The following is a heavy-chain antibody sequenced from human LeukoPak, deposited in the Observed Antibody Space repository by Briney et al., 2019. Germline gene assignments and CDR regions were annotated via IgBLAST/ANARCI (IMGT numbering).Heavy chain of an antibody. CDR1: GFTFSSYS. CDR3: ARDLFVAAGIGY. V-gene: IGHV3-21*01. Sequence: GGSLRLSCAASGFTFSSYSMNWVRQAPGKGLEWVSSISSSSSYIYYADSVKGRFTISRDNAKNSLYLQMNSLRAEDTAVYYCARDLFVAAGIGYWGQGTLVTVSS. D-gene: IGHD6-13*01. CDR2: ISSSSSYI. J-gene: IGHJ4*02.